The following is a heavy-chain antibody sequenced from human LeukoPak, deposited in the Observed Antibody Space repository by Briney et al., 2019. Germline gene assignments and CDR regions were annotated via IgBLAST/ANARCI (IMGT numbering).Heavy chain of an antibody. V-gene: IGHV1-46*01. CDR1: GYTFTSYY. CDR3: AREGRGQWLPPSRVFDY. Sequence: ASVKVSCKASGYTFTSYYMHWVRQAPGQGLEWMGIINPSGGSTSYAQKFQGRVTMTRDTSTSTVYMELNSLRAEDTAVYYCAREGRGQWLPPSRVFDYWGQGTLVTVSS. CDR2: INPSGGST. J-gene: IGHJ4*02. D-gene: IGHD6-19*01.